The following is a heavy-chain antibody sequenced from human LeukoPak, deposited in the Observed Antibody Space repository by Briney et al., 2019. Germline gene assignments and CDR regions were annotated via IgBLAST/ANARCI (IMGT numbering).Heavy chain of an antibody. CDR2: IGGSGSYI. Sequence: GGSLRLSCAASGFTFSSFAMNWVCQAPGKGLEWVSSIGGSGSYIYYADSVKGRFTISRDNAKNSLYLQMNSLRAEDTAVYYCARGPGGGNSWYDYWGQGTLVTVSS. CDR3: ARGPGGGNSWYDY. J-gene: IGHJ4*02. CDR1: GFTFSSFA. V-gene: IGHV3-21*01. D-gene: IGHD6-13*01.